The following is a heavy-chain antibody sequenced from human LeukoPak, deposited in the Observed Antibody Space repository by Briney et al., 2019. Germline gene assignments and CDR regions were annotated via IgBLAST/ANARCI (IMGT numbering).Heavy chain of an antibody. J-gene: IGHJ5*02. Sequence: SVKVSCKASGGTFSSYAISWVRQAPGQGLEWMGGIIPIFGTANYAQKFQGRVTITADESTSTAYMELSSLRSEDTAVYYCAREGSSYYDFWSGHGGLDPWGQGTLVTVSS. V-gene: IGHV1-69*13. CDR1: GGTFSSYA. CDR2: IIPIFGTA. D-gene: IGHD3-3*01. CDR3: AREGSSYYDFWSGHGGLDP.